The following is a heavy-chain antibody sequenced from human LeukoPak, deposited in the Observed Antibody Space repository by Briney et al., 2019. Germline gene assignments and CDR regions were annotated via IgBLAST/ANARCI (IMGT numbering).Heavy chain of an antibody. CDR3: ARDLSLGRQNYGEPFDY. J-gene: IGHJ4*02. CDR1: GYAFTNYG. D-gene: IGHD4-17*01. CDR2: ISGYNGNT. Sequence: ASVKVSCETSGYAFTNYGISWVRQAPGQGPGWMGWISGYNGNTNYVQKFQGRVTMTTDTSTSTAYMELRSLRSDDTAVYYCARDLSLGRQNYGEPFDYWGQGTLVTVSS. V-gene: IGHV1-18*01.